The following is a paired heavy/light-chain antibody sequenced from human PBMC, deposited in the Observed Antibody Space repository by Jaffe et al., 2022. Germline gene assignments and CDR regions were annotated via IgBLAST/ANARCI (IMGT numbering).Light chain of an antibody. V-gene: IGKV4-1*01. CDR2: WAS. CDR3: QQYYSLPMYT. CDR1: QSVLYSSNNKNY. J-gene: IGKJ2*01. Sequence: DIVMTQSPDSLAVSLGERATIFCKSSQSVLYSSNNKNYLAWYQQKPGQPPKLLIYWASTRESGVPDRFSGSGSGTDFTLTISSLQAEDVAVYYCQQYYSLPMYTFGQGTKLEIK.
Heavy chain of an antibody. CDR1: GYTFTSYG. D-gene: IGHD3-3*01. J-gene: IGHJ4*02. Sequence: QVQLVQSGAEVKKPGASVKVSCKASGYTFTSYGISWVRQAPGQGLEWMGWISVYNGKIKYPQKLQGRVTMTTDTSTNTAYMELRSLRSDDTAVYYCARDDPLRFVERGTFDYWGQGTLVTVSS. CDR2: ISVYNGKI. CDR3: ARDDPLRFVERGTFDY. V-gene: IGHV1-18*01.